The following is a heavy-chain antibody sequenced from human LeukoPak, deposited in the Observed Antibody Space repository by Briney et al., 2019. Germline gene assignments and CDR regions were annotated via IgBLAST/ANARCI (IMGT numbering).Heavy chain of an antibody. Sequence: GESLKISCAASGFTFSSYAMSWVRQAPGKGLEWVSAISGSGGSTYYADSAKGRFTISRDNSKNTLYLQMNSLRAEATAVYYCAKDLHGDLRYFDWLFSAFDIWGQGTMVTVSS. CDR1: GFTFSSYA. CDR2: ISGSGGST. J-gene: IGHJ3*02. V-gene: IGHV3-23*01. D-gene: IGHD3-9*01. CDR3: AKDLHGDLRYFDWLFSAFDI.